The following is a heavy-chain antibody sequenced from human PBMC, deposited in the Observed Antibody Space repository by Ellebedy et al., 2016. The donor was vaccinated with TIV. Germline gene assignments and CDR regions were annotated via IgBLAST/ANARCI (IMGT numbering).Heavy chain of an antibody. J-gene: IGHJ6*02. CDR3: ARATSFSSLWIDGMDV. D-gene: IGHD3-3*02. CDR2: IIPDSGTI. V-gene: IGHV1-69*13. CDR1: GGTFSSYS. Sequence: AASVKVSCKASGGTFSSYSLSWVRQAPGQGLEWMGGIIPDSGTINYAQKSQGRITIIAAEVTSTGYMDLSSLRSDDTAVYYCARATSFSSLWIDGMDVWGPGTTVIVSS.